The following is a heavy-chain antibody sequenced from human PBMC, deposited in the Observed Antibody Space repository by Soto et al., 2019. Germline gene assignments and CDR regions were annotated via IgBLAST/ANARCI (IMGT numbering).Heavy chain of an antibody. J-gene: IGHJ5*02. CDR1: GFTFSSYA. CDR3: AKAAVVVVPAAIRPFLNWFDP. V-gene: IGHV3-23*01. CDR2: ISGSGGST. Sequence: EVQLLESGGGLVQPGGSLRLSCAASGFTFSSYAMSWVRQAPGKGLEWVSAISGSGGSTYYADSVKGRFTISRDNSKNTLYLQMNSLRAEDTAVYYCAKAAVVVVPAAIRPFLNWFDPWGQGTLVTVSS. D-gene: IGHD2-2*01.